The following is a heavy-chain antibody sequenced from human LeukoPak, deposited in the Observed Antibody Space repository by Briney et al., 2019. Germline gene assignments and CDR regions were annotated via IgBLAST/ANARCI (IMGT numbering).Heavy chain of an antibody. Sequence: GGSLRLSCAASGFTFSSYSMNWVRQAPGKGLEWVSSISSSSSYIYYADSVKGRFTISRDNAKNSLYLQMNSLRAEDTAVYYCARDLDTRRGYSYGYLFDYWGQGTLVTVSS. V-gene: IGHV3-21*01. J-gene: IGHJ4*02. D-gene: IGHD5-18*01. CDR1: GFTFSSYS. CDR3: ARDLDTRRGYSYGYLFDY. CDR2: ISSSSSYI.